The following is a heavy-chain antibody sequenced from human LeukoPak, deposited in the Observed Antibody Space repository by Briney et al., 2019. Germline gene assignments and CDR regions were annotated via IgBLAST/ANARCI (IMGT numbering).Heavy chain of an antibody. V-gene: IGHV3-48*03. J-gene: IGHJ6*03. Sequence: GGSLRLSCAASGFTFSSYEMNWVRQAPGKGLEGVSYISSSGSTIYYADSVKGRFTISRDNAKNSLYLQMNSLRAEDTALYYCARISYGGNSVYYYYMDVWGKGTTVTVSS. CDR1: GFTFSSYE. D-gene: IGHD4-23*01. CDR2: ISSSGSTI. CDR3: ARISYGGNSVYYYYMDV.